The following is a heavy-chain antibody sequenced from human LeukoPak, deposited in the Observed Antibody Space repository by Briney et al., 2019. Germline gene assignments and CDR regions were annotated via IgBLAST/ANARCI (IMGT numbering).Heavy chain of an antibody. CDR2: ISSSSSYI. Sequence: GGSLRLSCAASGFTFSSYSMNWVRQAPGKGLEWVSSISSSSSYIYYADSVKGRFTISRDNAKSSLYLQMNSLRAEDTAVYYCARGRYSGSYLDYWGQGTLLTVSS. V-gene: IGHV3-21*01. D-gene: IGHD1-26*01. CDR3: ARGRYSGSYLDY. J-gene: IGHJ4*02. CDR1: GFTFSSYS.